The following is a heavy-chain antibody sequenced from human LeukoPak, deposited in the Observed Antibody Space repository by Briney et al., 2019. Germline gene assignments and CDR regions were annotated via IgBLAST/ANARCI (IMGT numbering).Heavy chain of an antibody. CDR1: GFTFSSYA. D-gene: IGHD3-22*01. CDR3: ATRYYYDSSDY. Sequence: PGGSLRLSCAASGFTFSSYAMSWVRQAPGNGLEWVSTISGSGGSTYYADSVKGRFTISRDNSKNTLYLQMNSLRAEDTAVYYCATRYYYDSSDYWGQGTLVTVSS. V-gene: IGHV3-23*01. CDR2: ISGSGGST. J-gene: IGHJ4*02.